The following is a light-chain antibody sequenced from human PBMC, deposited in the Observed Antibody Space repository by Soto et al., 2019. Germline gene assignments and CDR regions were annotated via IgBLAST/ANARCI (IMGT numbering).Light chain of an antibody. CDR1: SSNIGAGYD. V-gene: IGLV1-40*01. Sequence: QSVLTQPPSVSGAPGQRVTISCTGSSSNIGAGYDVHWYQQLPGTAPKLLIYGNSNRPSGVPHRFSGSKSGTSASLAITGLRAADEADYYCQCYDSSLSGWVFGGGTKLTVL. CDR2: GNS. J-gene: IGLJ3*02. CDR3: QCYDSSLSGWV.